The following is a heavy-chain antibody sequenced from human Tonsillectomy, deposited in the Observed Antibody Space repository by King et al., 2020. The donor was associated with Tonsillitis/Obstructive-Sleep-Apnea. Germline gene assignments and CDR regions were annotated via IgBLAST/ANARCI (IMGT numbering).Heavy chain of an antibody. V-gene: IGHV5-51*01. CDR2: IYPGDSDT. D-gene: IGHD3-16*02. CDR1: GYSFTSYW. J-gene: IGHJ5*02. CDR3: ARQVDDYVWGSYRSGYNWFDP. Sequence: QLVQSGAEVKKPGESLKLSCKGSGYSFTSYWLGWVRQMPGKGLEWMGIIYPGDSDTRYRPSFQGQGTISADKSITTAYLQWSSLKASDTAMYYWARQVDDYVWGSYRSGYNWFDPWGQGTLVTVSS.